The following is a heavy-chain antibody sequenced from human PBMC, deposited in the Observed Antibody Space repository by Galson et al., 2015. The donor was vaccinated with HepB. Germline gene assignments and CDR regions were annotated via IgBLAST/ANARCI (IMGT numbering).Heavy chain of an antibody. D-gene: IGHD2-2*01. CDR3: TRYCSSTSCNPGAFDY. CDR2: IRSKAYGGTT. V-gene: IGHV3-49*03. Sequence: SLRLSCAASGFTFSSYAMSWFRQAPGKGLEWVGFIRSKAYGGTTEYAASVKGRFTISRDDSKSIAYLQMNSLKTEDTAVYYCTRYCSSTSCNPGAFDYWGQGTLVTVSS. J-gene: IGHJ4*02. CDR1: GFTFSSYA.